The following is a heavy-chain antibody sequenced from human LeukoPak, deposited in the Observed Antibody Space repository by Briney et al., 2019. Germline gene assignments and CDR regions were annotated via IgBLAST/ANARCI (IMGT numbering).Heavy chain of an antibody. CDR1: GYSISSGYY. D-gene: IGHD3-22*01. Sequence: PSETLSLTCAVSGYSISSGYYWGWSLQPPGRGLERIWGIYHCGSTYYNPSLNSRVTISVDTSKNQLSLKLSSVSAADTDVYYCARRYYYDGDAFDIWGQGTMVTVSS. V-gene: IGHV4-38-2*01. J-gene: IGHJ3*02. CDR2: IYHCGST. CDR3: ARRYYYDGDAFDI.